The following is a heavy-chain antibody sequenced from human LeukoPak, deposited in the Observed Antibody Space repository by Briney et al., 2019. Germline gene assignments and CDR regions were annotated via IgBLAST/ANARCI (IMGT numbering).Heavy chain of an antibody. D-gene: IGHD3-3*01. Sequence: ASVKVPCKASGGTFSSYAISWVRQAPGQGLEWMGRIIPIFGIANYAQKLQGRVTITADKSTSTAYMELSSLRSEDTAVYYCARAVVSDRDFWSGYEYFDYWGQGTLVTVSS. CDR3: ARAVVSDRDFWSGYEYFDY. CDR2: IIPIFGIA. J-gene: IGHJ4*02. V-gene: IGHV1-69*04. CDR1: GGTFSSYA.